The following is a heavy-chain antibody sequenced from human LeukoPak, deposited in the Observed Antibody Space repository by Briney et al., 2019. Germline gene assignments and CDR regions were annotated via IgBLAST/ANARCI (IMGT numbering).Heavy chain of an antibody. V-gene: IGHV4-4*07. CDR2: IYTSGST. CDR3: ASTYSGSYYYYFDY. J-gene: IGHJ4*02. CDR1: GGSISSYY. Sequence: PSETLSLTCTVSGGSISSYYWSWIRQPAGKGLEWIGRIYTSGSTNYNPSLKSRVTMPVDTSKNQFSLKLSSVTAADTAVYYCASTYSGSYYYYFDYWGQGTLVTVSS. D-gene: IGHD1-26*01.